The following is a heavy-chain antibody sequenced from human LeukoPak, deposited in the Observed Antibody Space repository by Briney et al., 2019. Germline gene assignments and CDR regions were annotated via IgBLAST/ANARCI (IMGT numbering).Heavy chain of an antibody. CDR1: GFTFSSYA. J-gene: IGHJ4*02. V-gene: IGHV3-23*01. CDR3: AKEGSYYDYVWGSYRPFDY. CDR2: ISGSGGST. Sequence: GGSLRLSCAASGFTFSSYAMGWVRQAPGKGLEWVSAISGSGGSTYYADSVKGRFTISRDNSKNTLYLQMNSLRAEDTAVYYCAKEGSYYDYVWGSYRPFDYWGQGTLVTVSS. D-gene: IGHD3-16*02.